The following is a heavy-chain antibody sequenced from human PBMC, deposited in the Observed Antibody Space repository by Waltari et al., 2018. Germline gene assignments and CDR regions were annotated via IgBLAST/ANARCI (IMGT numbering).Heavy chain of an antibody. Sequence: QVQLVQSGAEVKKPGSSVKVYCKASGVIFSSYTLSWVRQAPGQGLEWMGRIIPNLGIANYAQKFQGRVTITADKSTSTAYMELSSLRSEDTAVYYCAVKMRGAMDVWGQGTTVTVSS. CDR2: IIPNLGIA. J-gene: IGHJ6*02. CDR3: AVKMRGAMDV. CDR1: GVIFSSYT. V-gene: IGHV1-69*02.